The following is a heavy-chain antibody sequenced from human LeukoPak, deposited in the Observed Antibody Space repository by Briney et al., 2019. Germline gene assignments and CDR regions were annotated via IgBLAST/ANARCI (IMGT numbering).Heavy chain of an antibody. J-gene: IGHJ6*02. V-gene: IGHV1-18*01. CDR2: ISAYNGNT. D-gene: IGHD3-3*01. Sequence: ASVKVSCKASGYTFTSYGISWVRQAPGQGLEWMGWISAYNGNTNYAQKFQGRVTITADKSTSTAYMELSSLRSEDTAVYYCARVPLEWLLSDPVYYCYGMDVWGQGTTVTVSS. CDR3: ARVPLEWLLSDPVYYCYGMDV. CDR1: GYTFTSYG.